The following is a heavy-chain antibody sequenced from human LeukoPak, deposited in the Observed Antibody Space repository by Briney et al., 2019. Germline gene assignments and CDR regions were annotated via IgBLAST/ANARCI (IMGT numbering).Heavy chain of an antibody. CDR1: GYTLTELS. CDR3: ATGRITIFGVVNFDY. Sequence: GASVTVSCTVSGYTLTELSMHWVRQAPGKGLEWMGGFDPEDGETIYAQKFQGRVTMTEDTSTDTAYMELSSLRSEDTAVYYCATGRITIFGVVNFDYWGQGTLVTVSS. J-gene: IGHJ4*02. V-gene: IGHV1-24*01. CDR2: FDPEDGET. D-gene: IGHD3-3*01.